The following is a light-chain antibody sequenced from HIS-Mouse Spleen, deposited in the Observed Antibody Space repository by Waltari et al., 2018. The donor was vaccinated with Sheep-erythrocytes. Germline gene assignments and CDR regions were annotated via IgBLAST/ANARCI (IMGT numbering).Light chain of an antibody. CDR1: SSDVGGYNY. Sequence: QSALTQPPSASGSPGQSVTISCTGTSSDVGGYNYVSWYQQHPGKAPKLMIYEDSKRPSGVPDRFSGSKSGNTATLTISRVEAGDEADYYCQVWKVFGGGTKLTVL. CDR2: EDS. V-gene: IGLV2-8*01. J-gene: IGLJ2*01. CDR3: QVWKV.